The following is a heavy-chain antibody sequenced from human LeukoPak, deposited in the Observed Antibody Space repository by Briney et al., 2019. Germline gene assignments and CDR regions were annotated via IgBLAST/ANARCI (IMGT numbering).Heavy chain of an antibody. CDR3: ARDLERFQTPGMAFGY. CDR1: GFTFSSYG. CDR2: IWYDGSNK. V-gene: IGHV3-33*01. Sequence: GGSLRLSCAASGFTFSSYGMHWVRQAPGQGLEWVAVIWYDGSNKYYADYVKGRFTISRDNSKNTLYLQMNSLRAEDTAVYYCARDLERFQTPGMAFGYWGQGTLVTVSS. D-gene: IGHD1-1*01. J-gene: IGHJ4*02.